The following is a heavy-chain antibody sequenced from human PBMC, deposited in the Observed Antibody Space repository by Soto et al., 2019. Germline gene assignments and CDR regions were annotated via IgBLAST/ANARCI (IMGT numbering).Heavy chain of an antibody. J-gene: IGHJ5*02. V-gene: IGHV3-23*01. CDR2: ISGSGGST. CDR1: GFTFSSYA. D-gene: IGHD1-1*01. Sequence: PRGSLRLSCAASGFTFSSYAMSWVRQAPGKGLEWVSAISGSGGSTYYADSVRGRFTISRDNSKNTLYLQMNSLRAEDTAVYYCAKSTGTPLTNPGYNWFDPWGQGTLVTVSS. CDR3: AKSTGTPLTNPGYNWFDP.